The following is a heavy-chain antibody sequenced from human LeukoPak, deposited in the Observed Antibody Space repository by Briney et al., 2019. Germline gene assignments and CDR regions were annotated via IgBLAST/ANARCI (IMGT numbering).Heavy chain of an antibody. CDR2: IYYSGST. J-gene: IGHJ6*03. CDR3: ASGIVGATEAYYMDV. V-gene: IGHV4-39*01. CDR1: GGSISSSSYY. D-gene: IGHD1-26*01. Sequence: SETLSLTCTVSGGSISSSSYYWGWMRQPPGKGLEWIGSIYYSGSTYYNPSLKSRVTISVDTSKNQFSLKLSSVTAADTAVYYCASGIVGATEAYYMDVWGKGTTVTVSS.